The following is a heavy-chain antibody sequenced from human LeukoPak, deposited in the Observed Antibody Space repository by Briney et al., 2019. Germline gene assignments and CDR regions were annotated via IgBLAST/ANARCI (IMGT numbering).Heavy chain of an antibody. CDR3: ARDGLHTAHFDY. D-gene: IGHD5-18*01. CDR2: INGDGSST. Sequence: GGSLRLSCAASGFSFSSYWLHWVRQAPGKGLVWVSRINGDGSSTRYADSVKGRFTISRDNARNSLYLQMNSLRDEDTAVYYCARDGLHTAHFDYWGQGTLVTVSS. CDR1: GFSFSSYW. V-gene: IGHV3-74*01. J-gene: IGHJ4*02.